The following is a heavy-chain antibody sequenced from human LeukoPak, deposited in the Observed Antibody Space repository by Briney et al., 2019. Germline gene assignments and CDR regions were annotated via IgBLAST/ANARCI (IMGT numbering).Heavy chain of an antibody. CDR2: ISSSSSTI. CDR1: GFTFSSYE. Sequence: GGSLRLSCVASGFTFSSYEMNWVRQAPGKGLEWVSYISSSSSTIYYADSVKGRFTISRDNAKNSLYLQMNSLRAEDTAVYYCAGAGADDYGDYGWFDPWGQGTLVTVSS. J-gene: IGHJ5*02. D-gene: IGHD4-17*01. V-gene: IGHV3-48*01. CDR3: AGAGADDYGDYGWFDP.